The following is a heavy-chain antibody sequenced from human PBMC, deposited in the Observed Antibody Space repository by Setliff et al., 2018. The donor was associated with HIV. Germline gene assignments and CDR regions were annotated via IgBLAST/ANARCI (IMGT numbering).Heavy chain of an antibody. Sequence: GASVKVSCKTSGYTFTSYDVHWVRQATGQGLEWMGYLNPKSGDTGSAQRFQDRLTVTADTSVSTAYLELGSLRSEDTAVYYCARDLHGPLVEDRALIDCWGQGTLVTV. J-gene: IGHJ4*02. CDR1: GYTFTSYD. V-gene: IGHV1-8*03. D-gene: IGHD2-15*01. CDR2: LNPKSGDT. CDR3: ARDLHGPLVEDRALIDC.